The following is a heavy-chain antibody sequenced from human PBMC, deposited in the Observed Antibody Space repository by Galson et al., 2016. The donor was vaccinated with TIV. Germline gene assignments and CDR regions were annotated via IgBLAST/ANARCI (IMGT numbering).Heavy chain of an antibody. CDR1: GFTFSSYA. CDR2: ITGGGGSS. J-gene: IGHJ6*02. V-gene: IGHV3-23*01. D-gene: IGHD6-19*01. CDR3: AKVPSSGFSYYSGIDV. Sequence: SLRLSCAASGFTFSSYALTWVRQAPGKGLEWVAAITGGGGSSYYADSVKGRFTISRDNSKKMLYLQLNSLRAEDTAVYYCAKVPSSGFSYYSGIDVWGQGTTVTGS.